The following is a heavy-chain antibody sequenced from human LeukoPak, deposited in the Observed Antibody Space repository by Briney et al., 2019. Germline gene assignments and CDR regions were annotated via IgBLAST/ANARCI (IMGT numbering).Heavy chain of an antibody. J-gene: IGHJ6*02. CDR2: INHSGST. D-gene: IGHD2-2*01. CDR1: GGSFSGYY. V-gene: IGHV4-34*01. Sequence: SSETLSLTCAVYGGSFSGYYWSWIRQPPGKGLEWIGEINHSGSTNYNPSLKSRVTISVDTSKNQFSLKLSSVTAADTAVYYCARGDGRVDHCSSTSCYPYYYYGMDVWGQGTTVTVSS. CDR3: ARGDGRVDHCSSTSCYPYYYYGMDV.